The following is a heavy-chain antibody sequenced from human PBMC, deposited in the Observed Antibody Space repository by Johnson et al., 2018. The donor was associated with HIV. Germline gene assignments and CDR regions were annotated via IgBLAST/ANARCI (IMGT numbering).Heavy chain of an antibody. Sequence: VQLLESGGGLVQPGGSLRLSCAASGFTVSSNYMSWVRQAPGKGLEWVSVIYSGGSTYYADSVKGRFTISRDNSKNTLYLQMNSLRAEDTAVYYCAKGPLQWELLQAFDIWGQGTMVTVSS. D-gene: IGHD1-26*01. CDR1: GFTVSSNY. CDR2: IYSGGST. CDR3: AKGPLQWELLQAFDI. V-gene: IGHV3-66*01. J-gene: IGHJ3*02.